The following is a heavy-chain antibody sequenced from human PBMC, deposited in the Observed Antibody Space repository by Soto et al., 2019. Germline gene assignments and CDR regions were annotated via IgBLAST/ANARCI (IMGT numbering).Heavy chain of an antibody. CDR2: IYHSGST. CDR3: ARGGYYYDSSGYFSTLIDY. J-gene: IGHJ4*02. V-gene: IGHV4-30-2*01. CDR1: GGSISSGGYS. D-gene: IGHD3-22*01. Sequence: SETLSLTCAVSGGSISSGGYSWSWIRQPPGKGLEWIGYIYHSGSTYYNPSLKSRVTISVDRSKNQFSLKLSSVTAADTAVYYCARGGYYYDSSGYFSTLIDYWGQGTLVTVS.